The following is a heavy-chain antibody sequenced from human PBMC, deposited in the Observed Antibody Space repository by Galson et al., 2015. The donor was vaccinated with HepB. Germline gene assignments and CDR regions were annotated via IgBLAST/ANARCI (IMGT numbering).Heavy chain of an antibody. CDR3: ARDIVVPSPGYYYYYMDV. J-gene: IGHJ6*03. CDR1: GFTFSSYS. D-gene: IGHD2-2*01. Sequence: SLRLSCAASGFTFSSYSMNWVRQAPGKGLEWVSSISSSSSYIYYADSVKGRFTISRDNAKNSLYLQMNSLRAEDTAVYYCARDIVVPSPGYYYYYMDVLGKGTTVTVSS. CDR2: ISSSSSYI. V-gene: IGHV3-21*01.